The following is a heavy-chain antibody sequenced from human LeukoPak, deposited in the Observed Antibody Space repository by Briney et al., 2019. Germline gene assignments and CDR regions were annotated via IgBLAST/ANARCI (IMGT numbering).Heavy chain of an antibody. CDR3: ARDRGPGIKPAGTVGMDV. D-gene: IGHD6-13*01. CDR2: ISRSTNSI. V-gene: IGHV3-48*01. J-gene: IGHJ6*02. Sequence: GGSLRLSCEASGFTFRSYSMNWVRQAPGKGLEWISYISRSTNSISYADSVKGRFTISRDNAKNSLFLQVNNLRGEDTAVYYCARDRGPGIKPAGTVGMDVWGQGSTVTVSS. CDR1: GFTFRSYS.